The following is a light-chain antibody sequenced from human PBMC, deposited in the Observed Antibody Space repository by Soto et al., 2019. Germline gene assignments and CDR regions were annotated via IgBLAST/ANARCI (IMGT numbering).Light chain of an antibody. CDR3: SAYGGNADVV. V-gene: IGLV2-11*01. J-gene: IGLJ2*01. Sequence: QPVLTQPRSVSGSPGQSVTISCTGTSNNIGAYTFVSWYQQHPGKAPNLIIYHVNKRPSGVPDRFSGSKSGNTASLTISGLQAEDESDYYCSAYGGNADVVFGGGTKVTVL. CDR2: HVN. CDR1: SNNIGAYTF.